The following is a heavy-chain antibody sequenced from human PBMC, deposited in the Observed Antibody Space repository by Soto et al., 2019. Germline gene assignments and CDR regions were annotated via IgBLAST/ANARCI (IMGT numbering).Heavy chain of an antibody. Sequence: GGSLRLSCVASGFTFSDYYMSWVRQAPGKGLEWLSYSSNSGTYTKYAGSVKGRFSISRDNAKNSLYLQINSLRGEDTAIYYCARSGDNYNVLDYWGQGTPVTVSS. V-gene: IGHV3-11*06. J-gene: IGHJ4*02. CDR3: ARSGDNYNVLDY. CDR1: GFTFSDYY. D-gene: IGHD3-10*02. CDR2: SSNSGTYT.